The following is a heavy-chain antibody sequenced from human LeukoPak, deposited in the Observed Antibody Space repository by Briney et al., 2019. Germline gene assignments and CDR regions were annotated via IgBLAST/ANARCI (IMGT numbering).Heavy chain of an antibody. CDR1: GYTFTSYA. D-gene: IGHD3-22*01. CDR2: MNPNSGNT. V-gene: IGHV1-8*01. Sequence: ASVKVSCKASGYTFTSYAINWVRQATGQGLEWMGWMNPNSGNTGYAQKFQGRVTMTRNTSISTAYMELSSLRSEDTAVYYCAMGYYYDSSGYWFDPWGQGTLVTVSS. CDR3: AMGYYYDSSGYWFDP. J-gene: IGHJ5*02.